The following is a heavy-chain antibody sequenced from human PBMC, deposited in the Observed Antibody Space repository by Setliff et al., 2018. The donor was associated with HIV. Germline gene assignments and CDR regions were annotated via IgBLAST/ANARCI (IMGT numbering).Heavy chain of an antibody. V-gene: IGHV4-59*01. CDR2: LNHGGTT. CDR1: GGSINSNY. Sequence: SETRSLTCTVSGGSINSNYWSWIRQSPGEGLEWIGTLNHGGTTDYNPSLKSRVTISADTSTNQFSLKLSAMTAADTAVYFCAVVRGANYWGQGTTVTVSS. J-gene: IGHJ4*02. CDR3: AVVRGANY. D-gene: IGHD3-10*01.